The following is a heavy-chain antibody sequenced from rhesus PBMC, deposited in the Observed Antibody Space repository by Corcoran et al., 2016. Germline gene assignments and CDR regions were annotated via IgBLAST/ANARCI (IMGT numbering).Heavy chain of an antibody. J-gene: IGHJ6*01. CDR1: GGSLSGDYD. CDR2: VSGNSGST. Sequence: QVQLQESGPGLVKPSETLSLTCAVSGGSLSGDYDWSWIRQTPGKGLEWIAYVSGNSGSTDFNPSLKTRVTMSKDTSKNQFSLKLSSMTAADTAVYYCARKTYVGLDSWGQGVVVTVS. CDR3: ARKTYVGLDS. V-gene: IGHV4-76*01. D-gene: IGHD2-15*01.